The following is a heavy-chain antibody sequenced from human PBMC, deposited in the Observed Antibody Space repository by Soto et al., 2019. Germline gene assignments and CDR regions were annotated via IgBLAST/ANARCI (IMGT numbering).Heavy chain of an antibody. CDR2: ISGSGGST. V-gene: IGHV3-23*01. J-gene: IGHJ5*02. Sequence: GGSLRLSCAASGFTFSGYAMSWVRQAPGKGLEWVSAISGSGGSTYYADSVKGRFTISRDNSKNTLYLQMNSLRAEDTAVYYCAKDKSPENWFDPWGQGTLVTVSS. CDR3: AKDKSPENWFDP. CDR1: GFTFSGYA.